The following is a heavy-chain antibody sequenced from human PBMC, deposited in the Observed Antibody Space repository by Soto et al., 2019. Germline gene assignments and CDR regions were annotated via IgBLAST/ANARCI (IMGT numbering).Heavy chain of an antibody. CDR2: IIPIFGTA. CDR1: GGTFSSYA. V-gene: IGHV1-69*13. D-gene: IGHD6-6*01. J-gene: IGHJ5*02. CDR3: ARRESIAARPWWFGI. Sequence: SVKVSCKASGGTFSSYAISWVRQAPGQGLEWMGGIIPIFGTANYAQKFQGRVTITADESTSTAYMELSSLRSEDTAVYYCARRESIAARPWWFGIWGQGTLDTVSS.